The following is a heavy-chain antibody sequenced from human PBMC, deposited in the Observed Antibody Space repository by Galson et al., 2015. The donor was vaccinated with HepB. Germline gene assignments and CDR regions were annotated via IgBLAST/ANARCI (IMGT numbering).Heavy chain of an antibody. CDR2: ISGSGGST. CDR3: AKDHPSPKYCSSTSCYTGPEYFQH. V-gene: IGHV3-23*01. D-gene: IGHD2-2*02. CDR1: GFTFSSYA. Sequence: SLRLSCAASGFTFSSYAMSWVRQAPGKGLEWVSAISGSGGSTYYADSVKGRFTISRDNSKNTLYLQMNSLRAEDTAVYYCAKDHPSPKYCSSTSCYTGPEYFQHWGQGTLVTVSS. J-gene: IGHJ1*01.